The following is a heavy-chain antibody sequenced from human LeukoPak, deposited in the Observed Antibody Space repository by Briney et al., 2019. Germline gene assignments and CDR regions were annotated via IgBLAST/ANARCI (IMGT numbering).Heavy chain of an antibody. V-gene: IGHV3-74*01. CDR2: INSDGSNR. D-gene: IGHD3-3*01. J-gene: IGHJ4*02. Sequence: GGSLRLSCAASGFTFSDYWMHWVRQAPGKGLVWVSRINSDGSNRSYADSVKGRFTISRDNAKNTLYLQMNSLRAVDTAVYYCARDLRSGVVRNYWGQGTLVTVSS. CDR3: ARDLRSGVVRNY. CDR1: GFTFSDYW.